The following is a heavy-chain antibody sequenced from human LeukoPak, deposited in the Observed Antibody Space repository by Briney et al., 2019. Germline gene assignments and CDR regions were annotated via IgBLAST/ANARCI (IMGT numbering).Heavy chain of an antibody. V-gene: IGHV4-34*01. D-gene: IGHD3-10*01. CDR1: GGSFSGYY. J-gene: IGHJ3*02. CDR3: ARWGSGSYHPFVFDI. CDR2: INHSGST. Sequence: SETLSLTCAVYGGSFSGYYWSWIRQPPGKGLEWIGEINHSGSTNYNPSLKSRVTISVDTSKNQFSLKLSSVTAADTAVYYCARWGSGSYHPFVFDIWGQGTMVTVSS.